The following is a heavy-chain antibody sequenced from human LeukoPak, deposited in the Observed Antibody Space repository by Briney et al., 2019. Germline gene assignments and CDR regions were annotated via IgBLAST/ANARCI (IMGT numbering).Heavy chain of an antibody. CDR1: GFTFSNYW. D-gene: IGHD6-6*01. CDR2: IKQDGSEK. CDR3: ARDRYSSSSGGDY. J-gene: IGHJ4*02. V-gene: IGHV3-7*03. Sequence: AGGSLRLSCAASGFTFSNYWMTWVRQAPGKGLEWVANIKQDGSEKYYVDSVKGRFTISRDNAKNSLYLQMNSLRAEDTAVYYCARDRYSSSSGGDYWGQGTLVTVSS.